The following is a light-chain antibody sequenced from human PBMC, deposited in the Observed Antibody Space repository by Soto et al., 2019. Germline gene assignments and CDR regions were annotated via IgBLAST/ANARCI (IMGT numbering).Light chain of an antibody. CDR1: QSISSN. V-gene: IGKV3-15*01. CDR2: GAS. CDR3: QQYNDWPWT. J-gene: IGKJ1*01. Sequence: EIVMTQSPATLSVSPGERATLSCRASQSISSNLAWYQQKPGQAPRLLISGASTRATGIPARFSGSGSGTEFTLTISSLQSEDVAVYYCQQYNDWPWTFGQGTKVEVK.